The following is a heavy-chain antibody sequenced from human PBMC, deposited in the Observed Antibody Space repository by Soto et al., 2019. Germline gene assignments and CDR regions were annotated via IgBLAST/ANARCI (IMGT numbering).Heavy chain of an antibody. J-gene: IGHJ5*02. D-gene: IGHD4-17*01. V-gene: IGHV1-69*06. CDR3: ATARYDYGDYEGWFDP. Sequence: SVKVSCKASGGTFSSYAISWVRQAPGQGLEWMGGIIPIFGTAIYAQKFQGRVTMTEDTSTDTAYMELSSLRSEDTAVYYCATARYDYGDYEGWFDPWGQGTLVTVSS. CDR2: IIPIFGTA. CDR1: GGTFSSYA.